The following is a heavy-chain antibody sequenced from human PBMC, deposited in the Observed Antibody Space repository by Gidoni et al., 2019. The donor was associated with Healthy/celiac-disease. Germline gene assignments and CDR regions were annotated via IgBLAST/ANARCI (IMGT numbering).Heavy chain of an antibody. CDR1: GGSFSGYY. CDR3: AREHLRRLLWSGYHKYYYYYGMDV. CDR2: INHSGST. V-gene: IGHV4-34*01. D-gene: IGHD3-3*01. Sequence: QVQLQQWGAGLLKPSETRSLTCAVYGGSFSGYYWSWIRQPPGKGLEWIGEINHSGSTNYNPSLKSRVTISVDTSKNQLSLKLSSVTAADTAVYYCAREHLRRLLWSGYHKYYYYYGMDVWGQGTTVTVSS. J-gene: IGHJ6*02.